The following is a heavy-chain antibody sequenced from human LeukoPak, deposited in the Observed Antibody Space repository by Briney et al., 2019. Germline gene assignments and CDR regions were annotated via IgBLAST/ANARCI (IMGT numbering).Heavy chain of an antibody. J-gene: IGHJ2*01. CDR1: GFTFDDHA. D-gene: IGHD2-21*02. CDR2: ISGNGGSR. CDR3: AKDYCGGDCYSGWYFDL. Sequence: GGSLRLSCAASGFTFDDHAMHWVRQAPGKGLEWVSGISGNGGSRGYADSVKGRFTISRDNAKNSLFLQMNSLRVEDTALYYCAKDYCGGDCYSGWYFDLWGRGTLVTVSS. V-gene: IGHV3-9*01.